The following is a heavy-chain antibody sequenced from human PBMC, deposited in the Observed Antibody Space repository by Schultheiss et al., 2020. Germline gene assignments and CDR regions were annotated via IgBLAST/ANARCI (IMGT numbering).Heavy chain of an antibody. D-gene: IGHD4-17*01. CDR1: GGSISSGGYY. V-gene: IGHV4-31*03. J-gene: IGHJ3*01. CDR3: ARDSRQYGDTRVAAFDF. CDR2: IYYSGST. Sequence: SETLSLTCTVSGGSISSGGYYWSWIRQHPGKGLEWIGYIYYSGSTYYNPSLKSRVTISVDTSKNQFSLKLSSVTAADTAVYYCARDSRQYGDTRVAAFDFWGQGTMVTVSS.